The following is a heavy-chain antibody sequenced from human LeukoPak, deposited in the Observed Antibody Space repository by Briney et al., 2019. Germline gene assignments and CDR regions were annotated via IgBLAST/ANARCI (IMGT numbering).Heavy chain of an antibody. Sequence: ASVTVSCKASGYTFTSYYMHWVRQAPGQGLEWMGIINPSGGSTSYAQKFQGRVNMTRDTSTSIVYMELSSLRSEDTAVYYCARAGDYCSGGSCYSPYSSGINHPPSYYYYYGMGVWGQGTTVTVSS. J-gene: IGHJ6*02. D-gene: IGHD2-15*01. V-gene: IGHV1-46*01. CDR1: GYTFTSYY. CDR3: ARAGDYCSGGSCYSPYSSGINHPPSYYYYYGMGV. CDR2: INPSGGST.